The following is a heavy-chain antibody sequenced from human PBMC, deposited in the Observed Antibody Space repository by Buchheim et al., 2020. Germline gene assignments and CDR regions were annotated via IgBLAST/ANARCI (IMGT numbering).Heavy chain of an antibody. D-gene: IGHD4-17*01. CDR1: GGSISSGSYY. V-gene: IGHV4-61*02. CDR2: IYTSGST. J-gene: IGHJ4*02. CDR3: ARTQARYGETGFDY. Sequence: QVQLQESGPGLVKPSQTLSLTCTVSGGSISSGSYYWSWIRQPAGKGLEWIGCIYTSGSTNYNPSLKSRVTISVDTSKNQFSLKLSSVTAADTAVYYCARTQARYGETGFDYWGQGTL.